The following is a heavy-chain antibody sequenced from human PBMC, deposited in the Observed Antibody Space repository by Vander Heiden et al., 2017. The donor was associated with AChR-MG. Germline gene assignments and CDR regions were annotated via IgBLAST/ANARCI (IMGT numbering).Heavy chain of an antibody. J-gene: IGHJ5*02. D-gene: IGHD6-19*01. V-gene: IGHV3-48*03. CDR1: GLPVSGYE. CDR3: ARDGTYSSGWGWFDP. CDR2: ISSSGSTI. Sequence: EVQLVESGGGLVQPGGSRILPCAASGLPVSGYEMTWVRQAPGKGLEWVSYISSSGSTISYSDSVKGRFTISRDNAKNSLYLQMNSLRAENTAVYYCARDGTYSSGWGWFDPWGQGTLVTVSS.